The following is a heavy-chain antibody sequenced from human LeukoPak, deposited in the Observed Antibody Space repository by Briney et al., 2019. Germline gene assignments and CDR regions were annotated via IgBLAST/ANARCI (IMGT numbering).Heavy chain of an antibody. CDR2: IRDNGSTK. D-gene: IGHD3-16*01. CDR3: ATRVMIAITTRGAFHI. J-gene: IGHJ3*02. V-gene: IGHV3-30*02. CDR1: GFIFRNYG. Sequence: GGSLRLSCAASGFIFRNYGIHWVRQAPGKGLEWVAFIRDNGSTKYYVDSVKGRFTISRDNSKKTLYLQMNSLRAEDTAMYYCATRVMIAITTRGAFHIWGQGTMVTVSS.